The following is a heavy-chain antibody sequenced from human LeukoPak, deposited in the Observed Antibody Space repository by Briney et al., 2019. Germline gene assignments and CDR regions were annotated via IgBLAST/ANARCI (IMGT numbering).Heavy chain of an antibody. V-gene: IGHV1-18*01. CDR2: ISAYNGNT. CDR3: ARLGYCSSTSCFDY. J-gene: IGHJ4*02. Sequence: ASVKVSCKASGYTFTSYGISWVRQAPGRGLEWMGWISAYNGNTNYAQKLQGRVTMTTDTSTSTAYMELRSLRSDDTAVYYCARLGYCSSTSCFDYWGQGTLVTVSS. CDR1: GYTFTSYG. D-gene: IGHD2-2*01.